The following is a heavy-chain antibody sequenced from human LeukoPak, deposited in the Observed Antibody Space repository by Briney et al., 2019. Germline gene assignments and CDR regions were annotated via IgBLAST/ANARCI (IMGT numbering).Heavy chain of an antibody. J-gene: IGHJ4*02. D-gene: IGHD5-24*01. CDR2: ISSTGSYT. CDR3: ARHRRQSFDY. Sequence: GGSLRLSCQGSGFMLNVYYMSWFRLAPGKGLEWLGYISSTGSYTTYADSVRGRFTISRDNSKNLLFLQMNNLRAEDTAVYYCARHRRQSFDYWGQGTLVTVSS. V-gene: IGHV3-11*06. CDR1: GFMLNVYY.